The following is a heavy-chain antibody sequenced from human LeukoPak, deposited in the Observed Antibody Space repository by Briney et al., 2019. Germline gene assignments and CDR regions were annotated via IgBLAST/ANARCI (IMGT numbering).Heavy chain of an antibody. J-gene: IGHJ4*02. CDR1: GFTFSIYW. CDR3: ARQKGGFRAAAGGRGPTDY. V-gene: IGHV3-7*01. Sequence: PGGSLRLSCAASGFTFSIYWMSWVRQAPGKGLEWVATVKPDGSKTYYVDSVKGRFSVSRDNAENSLYLQMNSLRADDTAVYYCARQKGGFRAAAGGRGPTDYWGQGTLVTVSS. D-gene: IGHD6-13*01. CDR2: VKPDGSKT.